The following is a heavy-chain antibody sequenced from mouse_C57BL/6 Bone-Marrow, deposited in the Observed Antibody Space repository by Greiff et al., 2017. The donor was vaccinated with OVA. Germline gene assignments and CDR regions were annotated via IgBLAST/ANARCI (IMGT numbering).Heavy chain of an antibody. CDR3: ARGYYDGSSHYYAMDY. CDR1: GYTFTNYW. J-gene: IGHJ4*01. Sequence: VQLQQSGAELVRPGTSVKMSCKASGYTFTNYWIGWAKQRPGHGLEWVGDIYPGGGYTNYNEKFKGKATLTADKSSSTAYMQFSSLTSEDSAIYYCARGYYDGSSHYYAMDYWGQGTSVTVSS. CDR2: IYPGGGYT. D-gene: IGHD1-1*01. V-gene: IGHV1-63*01.